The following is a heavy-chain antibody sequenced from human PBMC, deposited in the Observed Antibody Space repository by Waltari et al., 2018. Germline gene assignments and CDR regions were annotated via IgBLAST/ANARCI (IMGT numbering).Heavy chain of an antibody. D-gene: IGHD1-26*01. V-gene: IGHV3-30-3*01. J-gene: IGHJ4*02. CDR1: GFTFSSYA. CDR3: ARARLRWELPGVDY. Sequence: QVQLVESGGGVVQPGRSLRLSCAASGFTFSSYAMHWVRQAPGKGLEWVAVISYDGSNKYYADSVKGRFTISRDNSKNPLYLQMNSLRAEDTAVYYCARARLRWELPGVDYWGQGTLVTVSS. CDR2: ISYDGSNK.